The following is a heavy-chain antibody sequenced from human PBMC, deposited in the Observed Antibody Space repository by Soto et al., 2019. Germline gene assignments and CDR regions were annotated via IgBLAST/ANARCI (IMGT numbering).Heavy chain of an antibody. J-gene: IGHJ5*02. Sequence: ASVKVSCKASGYTFTSYGISWVRQAPGQGLEWMGWISAYNGNTNYAQKLQGRVTMTRNTSTSTAYMELSSLRSEDTAVYYCARITIFGVVMDEFDPWGQGTLVTVSS. CDR3: ARITIFGVVMDEFDP. CDR1: GYTFTSYG. V-gene: IGHV1-18*01. D-gene: IGHD3-3*01. CDR2: ISAYNGNT.